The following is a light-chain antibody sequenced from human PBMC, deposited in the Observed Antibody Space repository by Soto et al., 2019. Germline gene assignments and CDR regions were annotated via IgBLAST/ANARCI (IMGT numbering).Light chain of an antibody. CDR2: GAS. J-gene: IGKJ2*01. V-gene: IGKV3-20*01. Sequence: EIVLTQSPGTLSLSPGERATLSCRASQSVSSSYLAWYQQKPGQAPRLLIYGASSRATGIPDRFSGSGSGTDFTLTITRLAPDDFAVYYCQQYGSSPGTFGQGTQLDI. CDR1: QSVSSSY. CDR3: QQYGSSPGT.